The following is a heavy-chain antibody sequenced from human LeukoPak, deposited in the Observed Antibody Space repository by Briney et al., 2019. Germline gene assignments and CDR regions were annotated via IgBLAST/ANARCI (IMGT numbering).Heavy chain of an antibody. CDR3: ARGQYQLQFGWFDP. V-gene: IGHV1-69*05. Sequence: ASVKVSCKASGGTFSSYAISWVRQAPGQGLEWMGGIILIFGTANYAQKFQGRVTITTDESTSTAYMELSSLRSEDTAVYYCARGQYQLQFGWFDPWGQGTLVTVSS. CDR2: IILIFGTA. J-gene: IGHJ5*02. D-gene: IGHD2-2*01. CDR1: GGTFSSYA.